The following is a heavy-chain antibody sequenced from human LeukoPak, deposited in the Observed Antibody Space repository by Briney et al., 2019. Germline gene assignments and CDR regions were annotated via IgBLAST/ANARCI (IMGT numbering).Heavy chain of an antibody. CDR2: INQVGDSL. CDR3: AREFVVEPKSSFDH. CDR1: GFTLGDFW. D-gene: IGHD2-21*01. V-gene: IGHV3-7*03. J-gene: IGHJ4*02. Sequence: SGGSLRLSCAASGFTLGDFWMSWVRQAPGKGLEWVANINQVGDSLSYVTSVRGRFTISRDNAKNALFLQMSSLRAEDTAIYYCAREFVVEPKSSFDHWGQGTLVTVSS.